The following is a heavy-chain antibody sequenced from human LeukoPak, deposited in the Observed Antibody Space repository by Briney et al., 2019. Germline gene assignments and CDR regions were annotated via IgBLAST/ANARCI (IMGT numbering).Heavy chain of an antibody. J-gene: IGHJ6*04. CDR2: INPNSGGT. CDR1: GYTFTGYY. V-gene: IGHV1-2*04. CDR3: ARGRKLLANSRYGMDV. Sequence: ASVKVSCTASGYTFTGYYMHWVRQAPGQGLEWMGWINPNSGGTNYAQKFQGWVTMTRDTSISTAYMELSRLRSDDTAVYYCARGRKLLANSRYGMDVWGKGTTVTVSS. D-gene: IGHD2-15*01.